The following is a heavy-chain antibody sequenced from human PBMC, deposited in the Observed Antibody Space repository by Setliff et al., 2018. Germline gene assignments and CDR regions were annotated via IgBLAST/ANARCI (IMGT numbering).Heavy chain of an antibody. D-gene: IGHD3-10*01. V-gene: IGHV3-15*01. CDR1: GFTFSNAW. Sequence: PGGSLRLSCAASGFTFSNAWIGWVRQAPGKGLEWVGRIKSKTDGGTTDYAAPVKGRFTISRDDSKNTLYLQMNSLKTEDTAVYYCTTGLLWFGESLDYWGQGTLVTVSS. CDR2: IKSKTDGGTT. CDR3: TTGLLWFGESLDY. J-gene: IGHJ4*02.